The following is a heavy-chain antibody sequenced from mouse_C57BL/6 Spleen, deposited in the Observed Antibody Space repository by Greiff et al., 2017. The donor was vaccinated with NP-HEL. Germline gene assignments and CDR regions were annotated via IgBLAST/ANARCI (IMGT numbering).Heavy chain of an antibody. J-gene: IGHJ4*01. Sequence: EVMLVESGGDLVKPGGSLKLSCAASGFTFSSYGMSWVRQTPDKRLEWVATISSGGSYTYYPDSVQGRFTISRDNAKNTLYLKMSSLKSEDTAMYYCARQSDGYYAFYAMDYWGQGTSVTVSS. D-gene: IGHD2-3*01. CDR1: GFTFSSYG. CDR3: ARQSDGYYAFYAMDY. CDR2: ISSGGSYT. V-gene: IGHV5-6*01.